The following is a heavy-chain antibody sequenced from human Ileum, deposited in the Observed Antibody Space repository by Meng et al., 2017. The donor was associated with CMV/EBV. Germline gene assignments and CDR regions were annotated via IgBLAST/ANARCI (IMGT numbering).Heavy chain of an antibody. D-gene: IGHD3-22*01. CDR2: IIPIFGTA. Sequence: GTFRSYAISWVRQAPGQGLEWMGGIIPIFGTANYAQKFQGRVTITTDESTSTAYMELSSLRSEDTAVYYCARALSDSSGYYVTGGYWGQGTLVTVSS. J-gene: IGHJ4*02. V-gene: IGHV1-69*05. CDR3: ARALSDSSGYYVTGGY. CDR1: GTFRSYA.